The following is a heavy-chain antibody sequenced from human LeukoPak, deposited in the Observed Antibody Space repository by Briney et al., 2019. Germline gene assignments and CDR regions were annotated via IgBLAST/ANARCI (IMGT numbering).Heavy chain of an antibody. CDR3: AKGIAVAGINAFDI. J-gene: IGHJ3*02. CDR2: ISGSGGST. V-gene: IGHV3-23*01. D-gene: IGHD6-19*01. Sequence: GGSLRRSCAASGFTFCSYAMSWVGQAPGLGLEWVSAISGSGGSTYYADSVKGRFTISRDNSKNTLYLQMNSLRAEDTAVYYCAKGIAVAGINAFDIWGQGTMVTVSS. CDR1: GFTFCSYA.